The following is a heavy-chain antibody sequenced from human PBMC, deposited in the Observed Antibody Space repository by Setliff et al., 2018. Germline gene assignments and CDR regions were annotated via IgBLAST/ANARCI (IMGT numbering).Heavy chain of an antibody. J-gene: IGHJ4*02. D-gene: IGHD4-17*01. Sequence: PGEALKISCAASGFTFTSFAMSRVRQAPGKGLDWVSAISGSGGYTYYADSVKGRFTISRDNSTNTLYLQMNSLRAEDTAVYYCAKDINLETTVTTCYDYWGQGTLVTVSS. V-gene: IGHV3-23*01. CDR2: ISGSGGYT. CDR1: GFTFTSFA. CDR3: AKDINLETTVTTCYDY.